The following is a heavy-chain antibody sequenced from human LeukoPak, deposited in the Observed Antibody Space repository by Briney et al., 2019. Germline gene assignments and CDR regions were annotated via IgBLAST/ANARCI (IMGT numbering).Heavy chain of an antibody. V-gene: IGHV3-30*04. Sequence: PGGSLRLSCAASGFAFSSFAMHWVRQAPGKGLEWVSLISYDGIIEDYSDSVKGRFTISRDNFKNTLFLQMNSLRDEDTAVYYCARDRRLASFDYGGQGTLVTVSS. CDR2: ISYDGIIE. D-gene: IGHD6-25*01. CDR1: GFAFSSFA. J-gene: IGHJ4*02. CDR3: ARDRRLASFDY.